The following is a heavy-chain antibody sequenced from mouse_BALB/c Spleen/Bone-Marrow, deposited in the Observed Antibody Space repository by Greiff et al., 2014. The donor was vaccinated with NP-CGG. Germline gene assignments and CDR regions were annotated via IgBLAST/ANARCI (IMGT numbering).Heavy chain of an antibody. V-gene: IGHV5-4*02. J-gene: IGHJ4*01. CDR1: GFTFSDYY. CDR3: ARDYDYAMDY. CDR2: ISDGGSYT. D-gene: IGHD2-12*01. Sequence: EVQLQQSGGGLVKPGESLKLSCAASGFTFSDYYMYWVRQTPEKRLEWVATISDGGSYTYYPDSVKGRFTISRDNAKNNLYLQMSSLKSEDTAMYYCARDYDYAMDYWGQGTSVTVSS.